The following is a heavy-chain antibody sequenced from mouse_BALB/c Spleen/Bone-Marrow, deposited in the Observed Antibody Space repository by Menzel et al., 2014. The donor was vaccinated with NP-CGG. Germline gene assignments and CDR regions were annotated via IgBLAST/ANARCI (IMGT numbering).Heavy chain of an antibody. J-gene: IGHJ4*01. CDR3: ARDGYYAFYAMDY. D-gene: IGHD2-3*01. Sequence: EVQRVESGGGLVQPGGSLKLSCAASGFTFSSYGMSWVRQTPDKRLELVATINSNGGSTYYPDSVKGRFTISRDNAKNTLYLQMSSLKSEDTAMYYCARDGYYAFYAMDYWGQGTSVTVSS. V-gene: IGHV5-6-3*01. CDR2: INSNGGST. CDR1: GFTFSSYG.